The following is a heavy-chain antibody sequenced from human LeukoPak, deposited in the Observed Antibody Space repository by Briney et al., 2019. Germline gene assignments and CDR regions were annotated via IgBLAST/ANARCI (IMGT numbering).Heavy chain of an antibody. Sequence: SETLSLTCTVSGGSISYYYWSWIRQPPGKGLEWIGYIYYSGSTTYNPSLKSRVTISVDTSKNQFSLKLSSVTAADTAVYYCAREVTRNRYNWFDPWGQGTLVTVSS. CDR1: GGSISYYY. V-gene: IGHV4-59*01. J-gene: IGHJ5*02. D-gene: IGHD2-21*02. CDR3: AREVTRNRYNWFDP. CDR2: IYYSGST.